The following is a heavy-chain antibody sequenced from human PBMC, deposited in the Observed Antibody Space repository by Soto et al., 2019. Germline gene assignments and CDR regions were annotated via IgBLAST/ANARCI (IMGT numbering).Heavy chain of an antibody. CDR3: ARDSYSRSSGGGNWFDP. J-gene: IGHJ5*02. Sequence: ASVKVSCKASGFTFSDYYLHWVRQAPGQGPEYMGWFNPNSGGTNYAPKFQGRVTMTRDMSINTAYMKLSGLTSDDTAVYYCARDSYSRSSGGGNWFDPWGQGTLVTVSS. D-gene: IGHD6-6*01. CDR1: GFTFSDYY. CDR2: FNPNSGGT. V-gene: IGHV1-2*02.